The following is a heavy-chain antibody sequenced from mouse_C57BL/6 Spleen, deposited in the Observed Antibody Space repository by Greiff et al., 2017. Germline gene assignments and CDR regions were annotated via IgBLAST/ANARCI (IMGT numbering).Heavy chain of an antibody. Sequence: EVQRVESGGGLVKPGGSLKLSCAASGFTFSDYGMHWVRQAPEKGLEWVAYISSGSSTIYYADTVKGRFTISRDNAKNTLFLQMTSLRSEGTAMYYCARPRSGYVAGLAYWGQGTLVTVSA. CDR3: ARPRSGYVAGLAY. J-gene: IGHJ3*01. D-gene: IGHD3-2*02. V-gene: IGHV5-17*01. CDR2: ISSGSSTI. CDR1: GFTFSDYG.